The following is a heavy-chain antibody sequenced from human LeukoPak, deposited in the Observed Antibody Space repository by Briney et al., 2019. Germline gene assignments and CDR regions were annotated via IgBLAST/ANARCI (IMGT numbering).Heavy chain of an antibody. J-gene: IGHJ6*02. D-gene: IGHD4-11*01. CDR2: ISYDGSNK. CDR1: GFTFSSYG. Sequence: GRSLRLSCAASGFTFSSYGMHWVRQAPGKGLEWVAVISYDGSNKYYADSVKGRFTIFRDNSKNTLYLQMNSLRAEDTAVYYCAKDPRYSKPAVKRYYGMDVWGQGTTVTVSS. V-gene: IGHV3-30*18. CDR3: AKDPRYSKPAVKRYYGMDV.